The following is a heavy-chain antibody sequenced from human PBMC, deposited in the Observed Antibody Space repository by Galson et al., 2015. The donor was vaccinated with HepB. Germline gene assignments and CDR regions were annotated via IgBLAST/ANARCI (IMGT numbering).Heavy chain of an antibody. CDR2: ISYDGSNK. CDR3: ARSHDIVATIGIDY. Sequence: SLRLSCAASGFTFSSYAMHWVRQAPGKGLEWVAVISYDGSNKYYADSVKGRFTISRDNSKNTLYLQMNSLRAEDTAVYYCARSHDIVATIGIDYWGQGTLVTVSS. CDR1: GFTFSSYA. D-gene: IGHD5-12*01. J-gene: IGHJ4*02. V-gene: IGHV3-30-3*01.